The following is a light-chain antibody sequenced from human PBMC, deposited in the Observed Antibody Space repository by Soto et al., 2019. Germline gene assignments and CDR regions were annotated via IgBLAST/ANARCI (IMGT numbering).Light chain of an antibody. CDR3: QQRSNWLSIT. Sequence: EVVLKQSPATLSLSPGDTATPSRGASQSVSSSLAWYQQKPGQAPRLLIYDASNRATGIPARFSGSGSGTDFTLNISSLEPEDFAVYYCQQRSNWLSITFGQGNKGDI. V-gene: IGKV3-11*01. J-gene: IGKJ1*01. CDR2: DAS. CDR1: QSVSSS.